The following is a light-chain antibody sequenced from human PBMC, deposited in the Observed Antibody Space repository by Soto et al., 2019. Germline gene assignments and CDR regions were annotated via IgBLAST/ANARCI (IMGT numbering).Light chain of an antibody. Sequence: AIPMTQSPSSLSAYIGDRVTITCRASQDIRDDLGWYQQKPGKAPNLLIYAASNVQTGVPSRFSGSGSGTDFTLTICSLRPEDFATYYCLHGHNFPRTFGQGTKVDIK. CDR1: QDIRDD. V-gene: IGKV1-6*01. CDR3: LHGHNFPRT. CDR2: AAS. J-gene: IGKJ1*01.